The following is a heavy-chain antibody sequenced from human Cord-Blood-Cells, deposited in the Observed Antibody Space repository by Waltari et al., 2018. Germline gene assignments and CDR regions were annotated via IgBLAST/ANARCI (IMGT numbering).Heavy chain of an antibody. CDR3: ASDDPDCSSTSCYDY. J-gene: IGHJ4*02. Sequence: VPLSQSGAELKKPGASVKVSCKASGYTFTSYYMHWVRRALGQGLEWMGIINPSGGSTSYAQKFQGRVTMTRDTSTSTVYMELSSLRSEDTAVYYCASDDPDCSSTSCYDYWGQGTLVTVSS. V-gene: IGHV1-46*01. CDR2: INPSGGST. CDR1: GYTFTSYY. D-gene: IGHD2-2*01.